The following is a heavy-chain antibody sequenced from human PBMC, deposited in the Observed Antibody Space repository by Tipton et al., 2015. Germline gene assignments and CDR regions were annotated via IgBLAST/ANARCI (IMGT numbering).Heavy chain of an antibody. V-gene: IGHV3-21*01. CDR2: ISSSSKNI. CDR3: ARDMAARDPR. J-gene: IGHJ4*02. D-gene: IGHD6-6*01. Sequence: SLRLSCAASGFTFSTYAMSWVRQAPGKGLEWVSSISSSSKNIYYADSMKGRFTISRDNAKNSLFLQMNSLRAEDTAVYYCARDMAARDPRWGQGILVTVSS. CDR1: GFTFSTYA.